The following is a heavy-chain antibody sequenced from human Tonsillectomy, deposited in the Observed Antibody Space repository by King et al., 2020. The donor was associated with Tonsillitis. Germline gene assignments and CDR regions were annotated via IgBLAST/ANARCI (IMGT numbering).Heavy chain of an antibody. J-gene: IGHJ4*02. CDR3: AKAETYHNILTGYSFDY. CDR1: GFTFEDYP. V-gene: IGHV3-9*01. D-gene: IGHD3-9*01. CDR2: FSGNGVGK. Sequence: VQLVESGGGLVQPGRSLRLSCAASGFTFEDYPLHGVRQAPGKGLEGVSGFSGNGVGKGLGGSVRGRFTTSRDNAKNSLYLQMNSLRPEDTALYYCAKAETYHNILTGYSFDYWGQGTLVTVSS.